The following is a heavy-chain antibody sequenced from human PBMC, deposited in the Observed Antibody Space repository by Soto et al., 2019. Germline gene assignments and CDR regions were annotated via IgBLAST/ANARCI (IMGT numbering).Heavy chain of an antibody. Sequence: EVQLVESGGGLVQPGRSLRLSCAASGFTFDDYAMHWVRQAPGKGLEWVSGIRWNSGSIGYADSVKGRFTISRDSAKNSLYLQMTSLRAEDTALYYCAKGGQLLVEGGGYWGQGTLVTVSS. CDR2: IRWNSGSI. J-gene: IGHJ4*02. CDR1: GFTFDDYA. V-gene: IGHV3-9*01. CDR3: AKGGQLLVEGGGY. D-gene: IGHD2-2*01.